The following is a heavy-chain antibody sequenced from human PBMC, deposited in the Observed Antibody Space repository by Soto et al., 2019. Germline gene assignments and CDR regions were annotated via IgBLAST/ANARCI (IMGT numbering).Heavy chain of an antibody. Sequence: PSETLSLTCHVSDESVTSPGNYWNWIRQRPDTGLEWIGYISSGGSPFYNPSLKSRVSISLDTSKNVISLTLRSVTAADTALYYCTLNHCAGGGCYDRDYCGRGNQVTVSS. V-gene: IGHV4-31*03. CDR1: DESVTSPGNY. D-gene: IGHD2-21*01. J-gene: IGHJ4*02. CDR2: ISSGGSP. CDR3: TLNHCAGGGCYDRDY.